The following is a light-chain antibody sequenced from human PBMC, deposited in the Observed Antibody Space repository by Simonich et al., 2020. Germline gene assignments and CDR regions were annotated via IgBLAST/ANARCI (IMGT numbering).Light chain of an antibody. Sequence: QSALTQPASVSGSPGQSITISCTGTSSDVGGYNYDPWYQQHPGKAPKLMIYEGSKRPSGVSNRFSGSKSGNTASLTISGLQAEDEADYYCCSYAGSSTVVFGGGTKLTVL. J-gene: IGLJ2*01. CDR2: EGS. CDR1: SSDVGGYNY. CDR3: CSYAGSSTVV. V-gene: IGLV2-23*01.